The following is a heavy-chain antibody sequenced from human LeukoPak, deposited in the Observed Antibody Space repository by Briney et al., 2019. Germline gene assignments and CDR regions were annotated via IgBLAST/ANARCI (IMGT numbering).Heavy chain of an antibody. J-gene: IGHJ4*02. D-gene: IGHD6-19*01. CDR1: GGSISSSNSY. CDR2: IYYSGST. Sequence: SETLSLTCTVSGGSISSSNSYWACIRQPPGKGLECIGTIYYSGSTYYTPSLKGRVTISLDTSKNQFSLKLSSVTAADTAVYYCARTPPLVSSGWYYFDYWGQGTLVTVSS. CDR3: ARTPPLVSSGWYYFDY. V-gene: IGHV4-39*07.